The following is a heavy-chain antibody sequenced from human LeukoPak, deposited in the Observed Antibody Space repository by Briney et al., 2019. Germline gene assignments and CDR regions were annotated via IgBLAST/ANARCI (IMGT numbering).Heavy chain of an antibody. Sequence: GGSLRLSCAASGFTFSSYSMNWVRQAPGKGLEWVSSITSSSSYIYYADSVKGRFTISRDNAKNSLYLQMNSLRAEDTAVYYCARDRLERHFYYYGMGVWGQGTTVTVSS. CDR2: ITSSSSYI. J-gene: IGHJ6*02. D-gene: IGHD1-1*01. CDR3: ARDRLERHFYYYGMGV. CDR1: GFTFSSYS. V-gene: IGHV3-21*01.